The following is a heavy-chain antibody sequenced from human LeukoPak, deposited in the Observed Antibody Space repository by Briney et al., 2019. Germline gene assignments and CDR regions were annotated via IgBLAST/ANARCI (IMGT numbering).Heavy chain of an antibody. CDR1: GGSITSSDYY. J-gene: IGHJ5*02. V-gene: IGHV4-39*01. Sequence: SETLSLTCTVSGGSITSSDYYWDWIRQPPGKGLEWIGSVYNTGSSYYNGAFKSRATISIDTSKNLFSLKLKSVTAADTAMYYCARKTVTNWFDPWGQGTLVTVSS. CDR3: ARKTVTNWFDP. D-gene: IGHD4-17*01. CDR2: VYNTGSS.